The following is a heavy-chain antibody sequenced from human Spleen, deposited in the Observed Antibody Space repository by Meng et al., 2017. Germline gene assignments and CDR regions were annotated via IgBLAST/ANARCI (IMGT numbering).Heavy chain of an antibody. V-gene: IGHV4-39*07. CDR3: AREGWELKY. CDR1: GGSISSSSYY. Sequence: GSLRLSCTVSGGSISSSSYYWGWIRQPPGKGLEWIGTIHYSGSTSYNPSLKSRVTISLDTSKNQFSLKLSSVTAADTAVYYCAREGWELKYWGQGTLVTVSS. CDR2: IHYSGST. J-gene: IGHJ4*02. D-gene: IGHD1-26*01.